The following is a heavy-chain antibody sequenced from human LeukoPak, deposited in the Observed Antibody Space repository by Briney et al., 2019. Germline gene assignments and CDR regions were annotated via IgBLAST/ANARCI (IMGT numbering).Heavy chain of an antibody. D-gene: IGHD3-9*01. Sequence: GASVKVSCKASGYRFTSYGISWVRQAPGQGLEWMGWISAYNGNTNYAQKLQGRVTMTTVTSTSTAYMELRSLRSDDTAVYYCARGGDGDILTGLVFDYWGQGTLVTVSS. CDR2: ISAYNGNT. CDR1: GYRFTSYG. CDR3: ARGGDGDILTGLVFDY. V-gene: IGHV1-18*01. J-gene: IGHJ4*02.